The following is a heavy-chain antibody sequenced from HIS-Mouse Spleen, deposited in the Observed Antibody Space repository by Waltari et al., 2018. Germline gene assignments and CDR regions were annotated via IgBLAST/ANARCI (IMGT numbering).Heavy chain of an antibody. CDR2: INPNSGGT. V-gene: IGHV1-2*02. CDR3: AREGIAVAGTGGWFDP. J-gene: IGHJ5*02. D-gene: IGHD6-19*01. Sequence: QVQLVQSGAEVKKPGASVKVSCKASGYTFTGYYIPRVRQAPGQGLEWMGWINPNSGGTNYAQKFQGRVTMTRDTSISTAYMELSRLRSDDTAVYYCAREGIAVAGTGGWFDPWGQGTLVTVSS. CDR1: GYTFTGYY.